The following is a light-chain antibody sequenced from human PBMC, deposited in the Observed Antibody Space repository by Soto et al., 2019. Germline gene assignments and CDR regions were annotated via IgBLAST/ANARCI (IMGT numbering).Light chain of an antibody. CDR2: EVS. V-gene: IGLV2-14*01. CDR3: SSYTSSTTRV. Sequence: QSALTQPASVSGSPGQSITISCTGTSSDIGGYNYVSWYQQHPGKAPKLMIYEVSNRPSGVSNRFSDSKSDNTASLTISGLQAEDEADYYCSSYTSSTTRVFGGGTKLTVL. J-gene: IGLJ2*01. CDR1: SSDIGGYNY.